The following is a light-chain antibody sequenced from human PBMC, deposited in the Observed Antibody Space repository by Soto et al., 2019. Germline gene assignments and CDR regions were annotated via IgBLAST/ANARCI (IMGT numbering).Light chain of an antibody. J-gene: IGLJ1*01. V-gene: IGLV2-23*01. CDR2: EGS. CDR1: SSDVGSYNL. CDR3: CSYAGSSTPYV. Sequence: QSVLTQPASVSGSPGQSITISCTGTSSDVGSYNLVSWYRRHPGKAPKLMIYEGSKRPSGVSNRFSGSKSGNTASLTISGLQAEDEADYYCCSYAGSSTPYVFGSGTKVTVL.